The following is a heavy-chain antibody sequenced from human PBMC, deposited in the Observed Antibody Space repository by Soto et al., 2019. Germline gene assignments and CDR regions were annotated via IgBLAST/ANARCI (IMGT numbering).Heavy chain of an antibody. V-gene: IGHV1-2*04. Sequence: ASVKVSCKASGYTFTGYYMHWVRQAPGQGLEWMGWINPNSGGTNYAQKFQGWVTMTRDTSISTAYMELSRLRSDDTAVYYCARAATGTFGHYYFDYWGQGTLVTGSS. CDR1: GYTFTGYY. CDR3: ARAATGTFGHYYFDY. D-gene: IGHD1-1*01. CDR2: INPNSGGT. J-gene: IGHJ4*02.